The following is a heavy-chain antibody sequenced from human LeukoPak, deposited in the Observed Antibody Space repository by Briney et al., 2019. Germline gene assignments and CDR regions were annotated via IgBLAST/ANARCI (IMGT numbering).Heavy chain of an antibody. V-gene: IGHV4-39*01. D-gene: IGHD2-2*01. CDR1: GDSISSSSYY. CDR2: IYYSGST. J-gene: IGHJ4*02. CDR3: ARQEVYCSSTSCYARGYSYGTFFDY. Sequence: SETLSLTCTVSGDSISSSSYYWGWIRQPPGKGLEWIGTIYYSGSTYYNPSLKSRVTISVDTSKNQFSLKLSSVTAADTAVYYCARQEVYCSSTSCYARGYSYGTFFDYWGQGTLVTVSS.